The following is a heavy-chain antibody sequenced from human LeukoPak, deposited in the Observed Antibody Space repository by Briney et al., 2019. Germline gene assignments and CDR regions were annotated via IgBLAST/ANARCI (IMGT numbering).Heavy chain of an antibody. CDR3: ARDSSPYSSGWETGFDY. CDR2: IYYNGIS. Sequence: PSETLSLTCTVSGGSISGYYWSWIRQPPGKGLEWIAYIYYNGISNYNPSLKSRVIISVDSSKNQFSLKLTSVTAADTAVYYCARDSSPYSSGWETGFDYWGQGTLVTVSS. CDR1: GGSISGYY. D-gene: IGHD6-19*01. J-gene: IGHJ4*02. V-gene: IGHV4-59*01.